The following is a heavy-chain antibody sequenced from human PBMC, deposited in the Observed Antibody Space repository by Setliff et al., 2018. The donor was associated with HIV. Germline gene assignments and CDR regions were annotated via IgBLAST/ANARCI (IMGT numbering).Heavy chain of an antibody. CDR3: ASDRAGDAFDI. J-gene: IGHJ3*02. Sequence: ASVKVSCKTSGYTFTGYYVHWVRQAPGQGLERMGWISIGNGNTKYSQKLQARVTITRDISTRTAYMELRSLSSDDTAVYYCASDRAGDAFDIWGQGTMVTVSS. V-gene: IGHV1-3*04. CDR2: ISIGNGNT. D-gene: IGHD3-10*01. CDR1: GYTFTGYY.